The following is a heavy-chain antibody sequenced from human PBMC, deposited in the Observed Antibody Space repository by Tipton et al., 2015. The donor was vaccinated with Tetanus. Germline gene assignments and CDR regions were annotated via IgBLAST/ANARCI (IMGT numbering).Heavy chain of an antibody. Sequence: QSGAEVKKPGASVKVSCKASGYTFTSYDINWVRQATGQGLEWMGWMNPNSGNTGYAQKFQGRVTMTRNTSISTAYMELSSLRSEGTAVYCCARVLRGSRLVSTYNWFDPWGQGTLVTVSS. CDR2: MNPNSGNT. J-gene: IGHJ5*02. CDR1: GYTFTSYD. V-gene: IGHV1-8*01. CDR3: ARVLRGSRLVSTYNWFDP. D-gene: IGHD3-9*01.